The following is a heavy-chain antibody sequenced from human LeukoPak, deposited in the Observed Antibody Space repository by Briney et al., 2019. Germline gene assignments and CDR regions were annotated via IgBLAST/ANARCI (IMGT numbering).Heavy chain of an antibody. CDR3: ARAITMIVVVIGY. CDR1: GYTFTGYY. J-gene: IGHJ4*02. CDR2: INPSGGST. D-gene: IGHD3-22*01. V-gene: IGHV1-46*01. Sequence: ASVKVSCKASGYTFTGYYMHCVRQAPGQGLEWMGIINPSGGSTSYAQKFQGRVTMTRDTSTSTVYMELSSLRSEDTAVYYCARAITMIVVVIGYWGQGTLVTVSS.